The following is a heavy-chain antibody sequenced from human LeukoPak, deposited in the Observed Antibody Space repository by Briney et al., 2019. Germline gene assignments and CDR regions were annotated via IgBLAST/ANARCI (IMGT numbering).Heavy chain of an antibody. V-gene: IGHV4-30-2*01. Sequence: PSETLSLTCTVSGGSISSGGYYWSWIRQPPGKGLEWIGYIYHSGSTYYDPSLKSRVTISVDRSKNQFSLKLSSVTAADTAVYYCARGYSSSSGSSPFDYWGQGTLVTVSS. CDR3: ARGYSSSSGSSPFDY. CDR1: GGSISSGGYY. J-gene: IGHJ4*02. CDR2: IYHSGST. D-gene: IGHD6-6*01.